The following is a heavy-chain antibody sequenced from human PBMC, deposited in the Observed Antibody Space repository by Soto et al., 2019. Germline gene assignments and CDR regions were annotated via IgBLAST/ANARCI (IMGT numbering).Heavy chain of an antibody. CDR1: GFTFSSYG. V-gene: IGHV3-30*03. Sequence: QVQLVESGGCVVQPGRSLRLSCAASGFTFSSYGMHWVRQAPGKGLEWVAVISYDGSNKYYADSVKGRFTISRDNSKNTLYLQMNSLRAEDTAVYYCAILSDGDYGFDYWGQGTLVTVSS. CDR2: ISYDGSNK. CDR3: AILSDGDYGFDY. J-gene: IGHJ4*02. D-gene: IGHD4-17*01.